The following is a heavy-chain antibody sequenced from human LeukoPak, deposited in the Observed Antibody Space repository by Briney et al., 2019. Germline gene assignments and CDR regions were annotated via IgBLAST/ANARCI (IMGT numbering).Heavy chain of an antibody. Sequence: ASVKVSCKASGGTFSSYAISWVRQAPGQGLEWMGWINTNTGNPTYAQGFTGRFVFSLDTSVSTAYLQISSLKAEDTAVYYCASPTSYYYYYMDVWGKGTTVTVSS. CDR2: INTNTGNP. D-gene: IGHD5-12*01. CDR3: ASPTSYYYYYMDV. CDR1: GGTFSSYA. V-gene: IGHV7-4-1*02. J-gene: IGHJ6*03.